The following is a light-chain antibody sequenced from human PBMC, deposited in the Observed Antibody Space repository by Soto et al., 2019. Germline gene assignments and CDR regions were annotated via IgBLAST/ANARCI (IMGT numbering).Light chain of an antibody. CDR2: AAS. CDR1: QGISTY. Sequence: DIQITQSPSSLSASVGDRVNITCRASQGISTYLNWYQQRPGKAPKLLIYAASSLQSGVPSRFSGSGSETHFTLTISSLQPEDFATYYCQQSYSLPTFGQGTRLEIK. J-gene: IGKJ5*01. CDR3: QQSYSLPT. V-gene: IGKV1-39*01.